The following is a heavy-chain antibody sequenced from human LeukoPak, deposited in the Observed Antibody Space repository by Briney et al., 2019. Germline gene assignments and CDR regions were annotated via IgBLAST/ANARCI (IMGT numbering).Heavy chain of an antibody. CDR1: GFTFSSYW. Sequence: GGSLRLSCAASGFTFSSYWMHWVRQAPGKGLVWVSRISTDGTTTNYAGSVKGRVTISRDNAKSTLYLQMNSLRAEDTAVYYCASYRNSNYGYSDYWGQGTLVTVSS. CDR3: ASYRNSNYGYSDY. D-gene: IGHD3-10*01. CDR2: ISTDGTTT. V-gene: IGHV3-74*01. J-gene: IGHJ4*02.